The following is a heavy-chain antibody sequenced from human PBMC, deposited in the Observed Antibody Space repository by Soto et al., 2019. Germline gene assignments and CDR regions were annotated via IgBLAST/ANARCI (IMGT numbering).Heavy chain of an antibody. D-gene: IGHD2-15*01. CDR1: GFTFSSYS. Sequence: KLGGSLRLSCAASGFTFSSYSMNWVRQAPGKGLEWVSSISSSSSYIYYADSVKGRFTISRDNAKNSLYLQMNSLRAEDTAVYYCARDLLDAFDIWGQGTMVTVSS. V-gene: IGHV3-21*01. J-gene: IGHJ3*02. CDR3: ARDLLDAFDI. CDR2: ISSSSSYI.